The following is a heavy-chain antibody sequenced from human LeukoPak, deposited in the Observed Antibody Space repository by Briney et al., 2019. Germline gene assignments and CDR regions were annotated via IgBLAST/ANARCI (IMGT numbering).Heavy chain of an antibody. CDR2: IRHDGSNK. V-gene: IGHV3-30*02. Sequence: GGSLRLSCTTSGFIFSNYGMHWVRQAPGKGLEWVAFIRHDGSNKYYADSVKGRCTISRDNSKKTVYLQMNSLRTEDTAVYYCARGSSYNILTGWNGGAFDIWGQGTMVTVSS. CDR1: GFIFSNYG. CDR3: ARGSSYNILTGWNGGAFDI. J-gene: IGHJ3*02. D-gene: IGHD3-9*01.